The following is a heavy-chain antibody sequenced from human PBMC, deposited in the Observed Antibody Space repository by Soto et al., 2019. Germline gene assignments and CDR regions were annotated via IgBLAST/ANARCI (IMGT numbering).Heavy chain of an antibody. D-gene: IGHD6-19*01. CDR3: ARDRGVAPPVAGNTHYYYYMDV. J-gene: IGHJ6*03. V-gene: IGHV1-18*01. CDR2: ISAYNGNT. Sequence: QGQLVQSGVEVKKPGASVKVSCKASGYSFTNYGITWVRQAPGQGFEWMGWISAYNGNTKYAQKLQGRVTMTTDASTSTAYLELRSLTSDDTAVYYCARDRGVAPPVAGNTHYYYYMDVWGKGTTVTVSS. CDR1: GYSFTNYG.